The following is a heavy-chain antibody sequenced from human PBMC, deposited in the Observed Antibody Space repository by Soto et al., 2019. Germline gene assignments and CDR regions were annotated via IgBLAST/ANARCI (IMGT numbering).Heavy chain of an antibody. V-gene: IGHV4-30-2*01. CDR2: IHHSGST. D-gene: IGHD4-17*01. CDR1: GVSISSGDYY. Sequence: PSETLSLTCTVSGVSISSGDYYWSWIRQPPGKGLEWIGYIHHSGSTYYNPSLKSRVTISVDRSKNQFSLKLSSVTAADTAVYYCARDRGFGDYGGYFDYWGQGTLVTVSS. J-gene: IGHJ4*02. CDR3: ARDRGFGDYGGYFDY.